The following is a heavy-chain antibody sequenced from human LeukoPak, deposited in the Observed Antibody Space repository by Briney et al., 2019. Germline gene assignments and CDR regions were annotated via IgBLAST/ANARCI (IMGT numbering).Heavy chain of an antibody. D-gene: IGHD3-3*01. CDR3: ARGLNDSWTGENY. V-gene: IGHV4-61*10. CDR2: INHSGST. J-gene: IGHJ4*02. Sequence: PSETLSLTCTVSGGSISSGSYYWSWIRQPAGKGLEWIGEINHSGSTNYNPSLKSRVTISLDTSKSQFSLKVRYVTAADTAVYYCARGLNDSWTGENYWGQGTLVTVSS. CDR1: GGSISSGSYY.